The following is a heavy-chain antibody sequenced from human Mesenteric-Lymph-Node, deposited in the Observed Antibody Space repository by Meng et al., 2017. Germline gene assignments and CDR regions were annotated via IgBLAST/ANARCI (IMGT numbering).Heavy chain of an antibody. CDR2: ISPSGDFT. V-gene: IGHV3-23*01. J-gene: IGHJ3*02. D-gene: IGHD3-10*01. CDR1: GFTFDDFA. CDR3: AKKLVRVETHAFES. Sequence: GESLKISCATSGFTFDDFAMSWVRQAPGKGLEWVAAISPSGDFTLYADSVKGRFTISRDNSENTLHFQMNSLRAEDTALYYCAKKLVRVETHAFESWGQGTMVTVSS.